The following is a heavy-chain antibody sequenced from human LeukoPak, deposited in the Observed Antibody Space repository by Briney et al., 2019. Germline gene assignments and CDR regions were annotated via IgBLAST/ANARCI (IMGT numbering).Heavy chain of an antibody. CDR1: GGSINSDY. CDR3: ARSVATIFDYYMDV. V-gene: IGHV4-59*01. D-gene: IGHD5-24*01. CDR2: IYYRGTT. Sequence: SETLSLTCTVSGGSINSDYWSWIRQPPGPGLEWIGHIYYRGTTKYIPSLKSRVTISLDMSKNQFSLKLTSATAADTAVYYCARSVATIFDYYMDVWGNGTTVTVSS. J-gene: IGHJ6*03.